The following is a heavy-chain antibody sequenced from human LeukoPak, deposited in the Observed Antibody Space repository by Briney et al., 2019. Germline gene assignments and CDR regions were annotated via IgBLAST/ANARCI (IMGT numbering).Heavy chain of an antibody. Sequence: SETLSLTCAVYGGSFSGYYWSWIRQPPGKGLEWIGEINHSGSTNYNLSLKSRVTISVDTSKNQFSLKLSSVTAADTAVYYCARGHVMMYSSGPAPSEYFDYWGQGTLVTVSS. J-gene: IGHJ4*02. CDR3: ARGHVMMYSSGPAPSEYFDY. CDR2: INHSGST. D-gene: IGHD6-19*01. CDR1: GGSFSGYY. V-gene: IGHV4-34*01.